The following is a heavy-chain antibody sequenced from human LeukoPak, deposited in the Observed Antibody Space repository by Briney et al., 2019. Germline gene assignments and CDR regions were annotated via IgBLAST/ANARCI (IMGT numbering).Heavy chain of an antibody. J-gene: IGHJ3*02. V-gene: IGHV4-34*01. CDR1: GGSPSGYY. CDR2: INHSGST. Sequence: SETLSLTCAVYGGSPSGYYGSWIRQPPGKGLEWIGEINHSGSTNYNPSLKSRVTISVDTSKNQFSLKLSSVTAADTAVYYCARGNTVVSRFDAFDIWGQGTMVTVSS. CDR3: ARGNTVVSRFDAFDI. D-gene: IGHD4-23*01.